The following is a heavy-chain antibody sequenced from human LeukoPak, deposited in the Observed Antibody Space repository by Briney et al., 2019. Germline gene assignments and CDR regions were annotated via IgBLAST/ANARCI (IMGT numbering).Heavy chain of an antibody. Sequence: PGGSLRLSCSASGFTFSSYAMHWVRQAPGKGLEYVSAISSNGGSTYYADSVKGRFTISRDNSKNTLYLQMSSLRAEDTAVYYCARDEIVVVPAAIEYYYYYYGMDVWGQGTTVTVSS. D-gene: IGHD2-2*01. CDR1: GFTFSSYA. J-gene: IGHJ6*02. CDR3: ARDEIVVVPAAIEYYYYYYGMDV. CDR2: ISSNGGST. V-gene: IGHV3-64D*06.